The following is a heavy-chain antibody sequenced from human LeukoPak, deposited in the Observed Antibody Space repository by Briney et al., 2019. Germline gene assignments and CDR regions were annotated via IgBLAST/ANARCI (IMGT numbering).Heavy chain of an antibody. Sequence: SETLSLTCTVSGGSISSSSYYWGWIRQPPGKGLEWIGRIYYSGSTYYNPSLKSRVTISVDTSKNQFSLKLSSVTAADTAVYYCARRSGYEIVDYWGQGTLVTVSS. CDR1: GGSISSSSYY. J-gene: IGHJ4*02. D-gene: IGHD5-12*01. CDR2: IYYSGST. CDR3: ARRSGYEIVDY. V-gene: IGHV4-39*01.